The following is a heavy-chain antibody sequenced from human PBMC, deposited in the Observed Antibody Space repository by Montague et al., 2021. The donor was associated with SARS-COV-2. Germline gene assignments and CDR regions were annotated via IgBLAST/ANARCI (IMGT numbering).Heavy chain of an antibody. D-gene: IGHD3-22*01. CDR3: ARQSVNYYDSSGYPFDY. J-gene: IGHJ4*02. Sequence: SETLSLTCTVSGGSISSSSYYWGWIRQPPGKGLEWSGSIYYSGSTYYNPSLKSRVTISVDTSKNQFSLKLSSVTAADTAVYYCARQSVNYYDSSGYPFDYWGQGTLVTVSS. V-gene: IGHV4-39*01. CDR1: GGSISSSSYY. CDR2: IYYSGST.